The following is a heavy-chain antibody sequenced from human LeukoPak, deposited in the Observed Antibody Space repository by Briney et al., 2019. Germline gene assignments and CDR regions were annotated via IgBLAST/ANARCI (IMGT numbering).Heavy chain of an antibody. V-gene: IGHV3-21*01. J-gene: IGHJ3*02. CDR1: GCTFSSYS. CDR3: ARVCSYSYGSYDAFDI. CDR2: ISSSSSYI. Sequence: GGSLTLSCAASGCTFSSYSMNWIRQPPGKGLAWVSSISSSSSYIYYADSVKGRFTISRDNAKDSLYLQMNSLRAEDTAVYYCARVCSYSYGSYDAFDIWGQGTMVTVSS. D-gene: IGHD5-18*01.